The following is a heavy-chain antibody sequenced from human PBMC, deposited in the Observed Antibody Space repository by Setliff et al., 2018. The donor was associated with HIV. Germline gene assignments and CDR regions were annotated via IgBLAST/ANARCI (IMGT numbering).Heavy chain of an antibody. D-gene: IGHD4-17*01. CDR1: GFTFSKFS. CDR3: ARDAYGDSYFDY. J-gene: IGHJ4*02. V-gene: IGHV3-21*06. CDR2: ISSTGRYI. Sequence: GGSLRLSCAASGFTFSKFSMSWVRQAPGKGLEWISSISSTGRYIDYADSLRGRFTISRDNSKNTLYLEMSSLRAEDTATYYCARDAYGDSYFDYWGQGTLVTVSS.